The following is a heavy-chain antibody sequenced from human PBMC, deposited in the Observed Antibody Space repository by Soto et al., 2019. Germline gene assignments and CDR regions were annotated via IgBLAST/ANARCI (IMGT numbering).Heavy chain of an antibody. Sequence: QVQLVQSGAEVRKPGASVRVSCKATGYSFTRHDITWLRQAEGQGLELMGWMNPNSGNTVYAQKFQCRVTMTRNTSITTSYIEVTSLKSQDTAVYFCARGAYNDYSHWFDPWRHGTLVTVSS. CDR2: MNPNSGNT. CDR3: ARGAYNDYSHWFDP. D-gene: IGHD4-17*01. CDR1: GYSFTRHD. J-gene: IGHJ5*02. V-gene: IGHV1-8*01.